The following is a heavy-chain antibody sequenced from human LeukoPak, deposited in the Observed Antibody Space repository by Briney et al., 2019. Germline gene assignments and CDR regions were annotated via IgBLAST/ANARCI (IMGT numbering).Heavy chain of an antibody. Sequence: SETLSLTCTVSGGSISSSSYYWGWIRQPPGKGPEWIGSIYFSGSTYYNPSLKSRLIMSVDTSKNQFSLKLTSVTAADTAVYYCARVPASGWRYFDYWGQGTLVTVSS. CDR2: IYFSGST. J-gene: IGHJ4*02. V-gene: IGHV4-39*07. CDR3: ARVPASGWRYFDY. D-gene: IGHD3-3*01. CDR1: GGSISSSSYY.